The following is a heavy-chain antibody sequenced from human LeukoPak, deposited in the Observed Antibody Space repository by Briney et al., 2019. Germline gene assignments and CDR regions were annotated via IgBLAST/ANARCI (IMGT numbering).Heavy chain of an antibody. Sequence: GASVKVSCKASGYTFTSYGISWVRQAPGQGLEWMGWISAYNGNTNYAQKLQGRVTMTTDTSTSTVYMELSSLGSEDTAVYFCARAAGSSSPFDSWGQGTLVTVSS. D-gene: IGHD6-13*01. CDR1: GYTFTSYG. V-gene: IGHV1-18*01. CDR2: ISAYNGNT. CDR3: ARAAGSSSPFDS. J-gene: IGHJ4*02.